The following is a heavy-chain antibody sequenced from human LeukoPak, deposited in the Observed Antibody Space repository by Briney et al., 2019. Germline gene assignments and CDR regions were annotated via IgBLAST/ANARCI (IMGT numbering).Heavy chain of an antibody. D-gene: IGHD2-2*01. CDR1: GFTFSSYS. J-gene: IGHJ4*02. Sequence: GGSLRLSCAASGFTFSSYSMNWVRQAPGKGLEWVSYISSSSSTIYYADSVKGRFTISRDNAKNSLYLQMNSLRAEDTAVYYCARVCRTSCDDYWGQRTLVTVSS. CDR2: ISSSSSTI. CDR3: ARVCRTSCDDY. V-gene: IGHV3-48*01.